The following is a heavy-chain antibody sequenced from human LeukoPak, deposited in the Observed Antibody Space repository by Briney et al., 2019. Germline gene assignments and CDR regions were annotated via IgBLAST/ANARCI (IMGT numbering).Heavy chain of an antibody. CDR2: INGSGGST. Sequence: GGPLRLSCAASGFTFSSYAMSWVRQAPGKGLEWVSAINGSGGSTYYADSVKGRFTIYRDNYKNKLYLQMNSLRAEDTAVYYCAKDRDSSGWSPPLNWFDPWGQGTLVTVSS. J-gene: IGHJ5*02. CDR1: GFTFSSYA. D-gene: IGHD6-19*01. CDR3: AKDRDSSGWSPPLNWFDP. V-gene: IGHV3-23*01.